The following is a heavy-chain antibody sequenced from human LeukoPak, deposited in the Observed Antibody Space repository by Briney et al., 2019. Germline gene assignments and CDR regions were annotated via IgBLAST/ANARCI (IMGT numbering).Heavy chain of an antibody. CDR3: ARGYCSSTSCYAADY. CDR1: GYTFTSYG. J-gene: IGHJ4*02. Sequence: ASVEVSCKASGYTFTSYGISWVRQAPGQGLEWMGWISAYNDNTNYAQKLQGRVTMTTDTSTSTAYTELRSLRSDDTAVYYCARGYCSSTSCYAADYWGQGTLVTVSS. CDR2: ISAYNDNT. D-gene: IGHD2-2*01. V-gene: IGHV1-18*01.